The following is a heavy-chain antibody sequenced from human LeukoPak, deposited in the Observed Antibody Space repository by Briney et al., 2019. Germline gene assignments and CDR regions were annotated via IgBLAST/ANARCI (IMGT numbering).Heavy chain of an antibody. J-gene: IGHJ6*02. CDR1: GYTFTGYY. D-gene: IGHD4-17*01. V-gene: IGHV1-2*02. CDR2: INPNSGGT. CDR3: ARYIGDYVPYYYYGMDV. Sequence: ASVKVSCKASGYTFTGYYMHWVRQAPGQGLEWMGWINPNSGGTNYAQKFQGRVTMTRNTSISTAYMELSSLRSEDTAVYYCARYIGDYVPYYYYGMDVWGQGTTVTVSS.